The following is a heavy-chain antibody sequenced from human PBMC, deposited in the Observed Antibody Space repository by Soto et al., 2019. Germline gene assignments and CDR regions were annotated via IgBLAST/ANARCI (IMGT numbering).Heavy chain of an antibody. D-gene: IGHD2-2*01. Sequence: VASVKVSCKASGGTFSGYAISWVRQAPGQGLEWMAGIIPIFGTANYAQKFQGRVTITADESTSTAYMELSSLRSEDTAVYYCARGSPIVVVVPATSELYYGMDVWGQGTTVTVSS. V-gene: IGHV1-69*13. CDR3: ARGSPIVVVVPATSELYYGMDV. CDR2: IIPIFGTA. J-gene: IGHJ6*02. CDR1: GGTFSGYA.